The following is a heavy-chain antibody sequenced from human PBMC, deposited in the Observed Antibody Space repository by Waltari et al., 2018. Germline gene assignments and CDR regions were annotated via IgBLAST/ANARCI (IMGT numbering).Heavy chain of an antibody. Sequence: EVQLVQSGTQVKKPGESLRISCKASGYSFSSYWIGWVRQMPGKGMEWMGIIFPRASDIRYTPSSQGRVTISADKSPGTAYLQFSSLTASDTAMYFCARELIWPGELGPFDLWGQGTFVSVSS. CDR3: ARELIWPGELGPFDL. J-gene: IGHJ3*01. CDR2: IFPRASDI. V-gene: IGHV5-51*01. CDR1: GYSFSSYW. D-gene: IGHD1-26*01.